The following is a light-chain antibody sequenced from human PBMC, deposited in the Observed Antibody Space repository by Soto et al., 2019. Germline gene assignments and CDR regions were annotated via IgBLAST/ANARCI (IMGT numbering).Light chain of an antibody. V-gene: IGKV3-11*01. CDR2: DAS. CDR1: QSVSSY. CDR3: QQYSNWPYT. J-gene: IGKJ2*01. Sequence: EIVLTQSPATLSLSPGERATLSCRASQSVSSYLAWYQQKPGQAPRLLIYDASSRATGIPARFSGSGSGTDFTLTISSLEPEDFAVYYCQQYSNWPYTFGQGTKLEIK.